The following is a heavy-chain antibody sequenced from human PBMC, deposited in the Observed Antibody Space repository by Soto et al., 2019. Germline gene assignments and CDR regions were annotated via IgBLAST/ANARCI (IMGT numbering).Heavy chain of an antibody. V-gene: IGHV3-30*18. CDR3: AKGSLITMIVVARNDAFDI. Sequence: GGSLRLSCAASGFTFSSYGMYWVRQAPGKGLEWVAVISYDGSNKYYADSVKGRFTISRDNSKNTLYLQMNSLRAEDTAVYYCAKGSLITMIVVARNDAFDIWGQGTMVTVSS. D-gene: IGHD3-22*01. CDR1: GFTFSSYG. CDR2: ISYDGSNK. J-gene: IGHJ3*02.